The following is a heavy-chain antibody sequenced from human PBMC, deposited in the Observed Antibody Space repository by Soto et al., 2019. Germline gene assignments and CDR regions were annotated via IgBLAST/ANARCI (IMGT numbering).Heavy chain of an antibody. CDR1: GGSISSSSYY. CDR3: ARPGVGSGSYYFDY. V-gene: IGHV4-39*01. Sequence: SETLSLTCTVAGGSISSSSYYWGWIRQPPGKGLEWIGSIYYSGSTYYNPSLKSRVTISVDTSKNQFSLKLSSVTAADTAVYYCARPGVGSGSYYFDYWGQGTLVTVSS. D-gene: IGHD6-19*01. J-gene: IGHJ4*02. CDR2: IYYSGST.